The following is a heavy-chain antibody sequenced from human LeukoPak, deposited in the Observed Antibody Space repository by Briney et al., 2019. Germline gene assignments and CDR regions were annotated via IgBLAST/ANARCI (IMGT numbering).Heavy chain of an antibody. CDR1: GFTFSSYG. CDR3: ARDEGYSYGYSDY. CDR2: IWYDGSNK. V-gene: IGHV3-33*01. J-gene: IGHJ4*02. D-gene: IGHD5-18*01. Sequence: GGSLRLSCAASGFTFSSYGMHWVRQAPGKGLEWVAVIWYDGSNKYYADSVKGRFTISRDNAKNSLYLQMNSLRAEDTAVYYCARDEGYSYGYSDYWGQGTLVTVSS.